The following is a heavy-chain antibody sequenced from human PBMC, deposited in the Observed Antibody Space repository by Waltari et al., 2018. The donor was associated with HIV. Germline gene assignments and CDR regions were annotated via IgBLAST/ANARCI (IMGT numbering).Heavy chain of an antibody. CDR2: ISSSGNT. Sequence: QVQLQESGPGLVKPSQTLSLLCIVSGDSITRGSHYWTWFRQPAGKGLEWIGRISSSGNTNYNPSLKSRVTMSMDTSKNQFSLEVTSVTAADTAIYFCARALLAARSGGMDVWGHGTTVTVSS. J-gene: IGHJ6*02. V-gene: IGHV4-61*02. CDR3: ARALLAARSGGMDV. D-gene: IGHD6-25*01. CDR1: GDSITRGSHY.